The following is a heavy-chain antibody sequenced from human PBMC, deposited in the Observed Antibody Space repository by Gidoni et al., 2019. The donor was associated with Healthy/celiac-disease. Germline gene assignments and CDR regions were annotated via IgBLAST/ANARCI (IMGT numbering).Heavy chain of an antibody. J-gene: IGHJ3*02. CDR1: GFTFSSYA. V-gene: IGHV3-64*01. CDR3: AREKYYYDSSGYYLDAFDI. CDR2: ISSNGGST. Sequence: EVQLVESGGGLVQPGGSLRLSCAASGFTFSSYAMHWVRQAPGKGLEYVSAISSNGGSTYYANSVKGRFTISRDNSKNTLYLQMGSLRAEDMAVYYCAREKYYYDSSGYYLDAFDIWGQGTMVTVSS. D-gene: IGHD3-22*01.